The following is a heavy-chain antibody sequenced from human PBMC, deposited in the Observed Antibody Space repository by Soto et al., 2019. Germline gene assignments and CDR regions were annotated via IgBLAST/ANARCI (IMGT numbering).Heavy chain of an antibody. Sequence: SETLSLTCTVSGGPISSYYWSWIRQPAGKGLEWIGRIYTSGSTNYNPSLKSRVTMSVDTSKNQFSLKLSSVTAADTAVYYCAREGVGYYGSGSHPGYYYGMDVWGQGTTVTVSS. CDR3: AREGVGYYGSGSHPGYYYGMDV. CDR1: GGPISSYY. CDR2: IYTSGST. D-gene: IGHD3-10*01. V-gene: IGHV4-4*07. J-gene: IGHJ6*02.